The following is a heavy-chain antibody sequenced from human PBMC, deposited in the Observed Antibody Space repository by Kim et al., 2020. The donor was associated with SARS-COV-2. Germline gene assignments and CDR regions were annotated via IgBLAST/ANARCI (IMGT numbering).Heavy chain of an antibody. D-gene: IGHD2-2*01. CDR2: IGTAGDT. CDR1: GFTFSSYD. J-gene: IGHJ3*02. V-gene: IGHV3-13*01. CDR3: ARRYCSSNSCFDAFDI. Sequence: GGSLRLSCAASGFTFSSYDMHWVRQATGKGLEWVSAIGTAGDTYYPGSVKGRFTISRENAKNSLYLQMNSLRAGDTAVYYCARRYCSSNSCFDAFDIWGQGTMVTVSS.